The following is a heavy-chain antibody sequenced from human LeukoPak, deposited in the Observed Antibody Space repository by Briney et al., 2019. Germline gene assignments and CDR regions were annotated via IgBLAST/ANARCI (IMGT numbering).Heavy chain of an antibody. CDR1: GDSITSYY. CDR3: ARCERFGKLRPIDPDTFDI. CDR2: ISTSGIT. D-gene: IGHD3-10*01. J-gene: IGHJ3*02. Sequence: SETLSLTCTVSGDSITSYYWSWIRQPAGKGLEWIGRISTSGITNYNPSLKSRVTISVDTSKNQFSLKLSSVTAADTAVYYCARCERFGKLRPIDPDTFDIWGQGTMVTVSS. V-gene: IGHV4-4*07.